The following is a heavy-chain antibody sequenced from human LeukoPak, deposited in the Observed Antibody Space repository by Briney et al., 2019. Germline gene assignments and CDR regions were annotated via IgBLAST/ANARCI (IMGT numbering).Heavy chain of an antibody. Sequence: PGGSLRLSCAASGFTFSSYSMNWVRQAPGKGLEWVSSISGSSSYIYYADSVKGRFTISRDNSKNTLYLQMNSLRAEDTAVYYCAKDMLAATGIAEYFQHWGQGTLVTVSS. V-gene: IGHV3-21*04. J-gene: IGHJ1*01. CDR1: GFTFSSYS. D-gene: IGHD6-13*01. CDR2: ISGSSSYI. CDR3: AKDMLAATGIAEYFQH.